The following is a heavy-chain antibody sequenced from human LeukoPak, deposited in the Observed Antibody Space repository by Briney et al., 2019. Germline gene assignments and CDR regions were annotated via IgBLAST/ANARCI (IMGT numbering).Heavy chain of an antibody. V-gene: IGHV1-18*01. Sequence: GASVKVSCKASGYTFTSYGISWVRQAPGQGLEWMGWISAYNGNTNYAQKLQGRVTMTTDTSTSTAYMELRSLRSDDTAVYYCARATWPTPYYYYGMDVWGQGTTVTVSS. D-gene: IGHD2-15*01. J-gene: IGHJ6*02. CDR1: GYTFTSYG. CDR3: ARATWPTPYYYYGMDV. CDR2: ISAYNGNT.